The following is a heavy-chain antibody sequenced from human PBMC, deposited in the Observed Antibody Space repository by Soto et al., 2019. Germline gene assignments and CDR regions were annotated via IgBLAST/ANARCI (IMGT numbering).Heavy chain of an antibody. CDR1: GFTFSSYS. J-gene: IGHJ6*02. V-gene: IGHV3-48*02. Sequence: GGSLRLSCAASGFTFSSYSMNWVRQAPGKGLEWGSYISSSSSTIYYADSVKGRLTISRDNAKNSLYLQMNSLRDEDTAVYYCARDQDWGYDDGCYGVLDYGMVVWGQGTTVTVSS. D-gene: IGHD3-10*01. CDR3: ARDQDWGYDDGCYGVLDYGMVV. CDR2: ISSSSSTI.